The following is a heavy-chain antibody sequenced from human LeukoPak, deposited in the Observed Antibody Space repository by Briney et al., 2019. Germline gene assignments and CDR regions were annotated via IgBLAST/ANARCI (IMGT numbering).Heavy chain of an antibody. J-gene: IGHJ4*02. D-gene: IGHD5-12*01. CDR3: AKVLMDSGYDFDY. CDR2: ISVSGGST. CDR1: GFTFSIYA. Sequence: GGSLRLSCAASGFTFSIYAMSWVRQAPGKGLGWVSAISVSGGSTNYADSVKGRFTISRDNSKNTLYLQMHSQRTEGTAVYYCAKVLMDSGYDFDYWGQGTLVTVSS. V-gene: IGHV3-23*01.